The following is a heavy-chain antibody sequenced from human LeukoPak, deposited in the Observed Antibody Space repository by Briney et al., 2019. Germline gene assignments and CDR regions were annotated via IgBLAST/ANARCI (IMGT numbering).Heavy chain of an antibody. Sequence: ASVKVSCKASGYTFTTNYYMDWVRQAPGQGLEWMGRINPSGGTTTYAQRFQGRVTMTRDTSTSTVYMELSSLRSEDTAVYYCARDEGAADAFDIWGQGTMVTVSS. J-gene: IGHJ3*02. CDR1: GYTFTTNYY. V-gene: IGHV1-46*01. CDR2: INPSGGTT. CDR3: ARDEGAADAFDI. D-gene: IGHD1-26*01.